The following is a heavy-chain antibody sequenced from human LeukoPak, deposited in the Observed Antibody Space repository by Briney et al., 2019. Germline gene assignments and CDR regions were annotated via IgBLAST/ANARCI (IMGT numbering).Heavy chain of an antibody. CDR2: ISHSGST. V-gene: IGHV4-34*01. Sequence: PSETLSLTCAVYGGSFSDYSWSWSRQPPGKGLEWIGEISHSGSTNYNPSLKSRVTISLDMSKNRFSLKLTSVTAADTAVYYCARVEDWCSSNSCYASATYHWFDPWGQGTLVTVSS. J-gene: IGHJ5*02. D-gene: IGHD2-2*01. CDR3: ARVEDWCSSNSCYASATYHWFDP. CDR1: GGSFSDYS.